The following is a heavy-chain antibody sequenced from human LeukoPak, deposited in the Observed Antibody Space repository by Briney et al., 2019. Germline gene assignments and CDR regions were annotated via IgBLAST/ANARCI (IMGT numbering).Heavy chain of an antibody. CDR2: VHLSGRT. CDR1: GGSISTTNW. CDR3: AREGGPYRPLDY. V-gene: IGHV4-4*02. Sequence: SGTLSLTCGVSGGSISTTNWWTWVRQPPGEGLEWIGEVHLSGRTHYNPSLESRVTMSVDMSENHISLRLTSVTAADTAVYYCAREGGPYRPLDYSGQGTLVAVSS. J-gene: IGHJ4*02.